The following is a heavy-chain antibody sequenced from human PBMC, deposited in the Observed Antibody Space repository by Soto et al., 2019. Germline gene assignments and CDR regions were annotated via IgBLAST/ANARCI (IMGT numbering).Heavy chain of an antibody. CDR2: IDWDDDK. CDR3: ALDYYDSSGLDY. CDR1: GFSLSTSGMC. V-gene: IGHV2-70*01. J-gene: IGHJ4*02. D-gene: IGHD3-22*01. Sequence: SGPTLVNPTQTLTLSCTFSGFSLSTSGMCVSWIRQPPGKALEWLALIDWDDDKYYSTSLKTRLTISKDTSKNQVVLTMTNMDPVDTATYYCALDYYDSSGLDYWGQGTLVTVSS.